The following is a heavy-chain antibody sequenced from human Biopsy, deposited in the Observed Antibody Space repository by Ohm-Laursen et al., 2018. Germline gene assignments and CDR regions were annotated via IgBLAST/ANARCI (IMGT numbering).Heavy chain of an antibody. Sequence: ASVTVSCQASGFSFTGYYIHWVRQAPGQGLEWMGWISPKSGGTNYAQKFQGNITMTKNTSMSIAYMEMSRLRSDDTAVYYCALQSVAQMKNFDYWGQGTLVTVSS. CDR3: ALQSVAQMKNFDY. CDR1: GFSFTGYY. D-gene: IGHD6-19*01. J-gene: IGHJ4*02. CDR2: ISPKSGGT. V-gene: IGHV1-2*02.